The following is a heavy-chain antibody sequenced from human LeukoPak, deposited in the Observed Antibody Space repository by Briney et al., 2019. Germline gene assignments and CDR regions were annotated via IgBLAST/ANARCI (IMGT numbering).Heavy chain of an antibody. V-gene: IGHV3-23*01. CDR3: ARDFPYYYDSSGYYYPFDY. D-gene: IGHD3-22*01. J-gene: IGHJ4*02. CDR2: ISSTGVTT. CDR1: GFTFSNYA. Sequence: GGSLRLSCAASGFTFSNYAMNWVRQAPGKGLEWVSGISSTGVTTYYADSVKGRFAISRDNSKNTLYLQMNSLRAEDTAVYYCARDFPYYYDSSGYYYPFDYWGQGTLVTVSS.